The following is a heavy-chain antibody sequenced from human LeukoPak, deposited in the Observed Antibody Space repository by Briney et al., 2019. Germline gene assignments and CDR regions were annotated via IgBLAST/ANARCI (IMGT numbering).Heavy chain of an antibody. CDR1: GYTFTSHY. D-gene: IGHD3-22*01. CDR3: AREVAQYYYDSSGYHWFDP. V-gene: IGHV1-69*13. CDR2: IIPIFGTA. Sequence: ASVKVSCKASGYTFTSHYMHWVRQAPGQGLEWMGGIIPIFGTANYAQKFQGRVTITADESTSTAYMELSSLRSEDTAVYYCAREVAQYYYDSSGYHWFDPWGQGTLVTVSS. J-gene: IGHJ5*02.